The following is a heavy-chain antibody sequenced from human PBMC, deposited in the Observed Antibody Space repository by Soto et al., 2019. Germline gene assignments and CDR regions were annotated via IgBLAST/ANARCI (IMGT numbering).Heavy chain of an antibody. CDR2: INHSGST. V-gene: IGHV4-34*01. CDR1: GGSFSGYY. J-gene: IGHJ4*02. D-gene: IGHD3-22*01. CDR3: ASFKYYYDSSGSGLDY. Sequence: SETLSLTCAVYGGSFSGYYWSWIRQPPGKGLEWIGEINHSGSTNYNPSLKSRVTISVDTSKNQFSLKLSSVTAADTAVYYCASFKYYYDSSGSGLDYWGQGTLDIVSS.